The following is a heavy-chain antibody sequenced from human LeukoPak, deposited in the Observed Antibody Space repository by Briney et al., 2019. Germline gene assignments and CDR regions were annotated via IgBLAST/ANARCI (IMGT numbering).Heavy chain of an antibody. J-gene: IGHJ4*02. CDR1: GGSISTYY. CDR3: ARDQYFDFWSSTATPYYFDY. V-gene: IGHV4-59*01. Sequence: SETLSLTCTVSGGSISTYYWSWIRQPPGKGLEWIGYIYHRGSANYNPSLKSRVAISLDTSRNQFSLRLSSVTAADTAVYYCARDQYFDFWSSTATPYYFDYWGQGTLVTVSS. D-gene: IGHD3-3*01. CDR2: IYHRGSA.